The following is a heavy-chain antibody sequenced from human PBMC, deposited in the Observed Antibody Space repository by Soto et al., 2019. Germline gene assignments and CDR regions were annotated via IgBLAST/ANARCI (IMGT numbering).Heavy chain of an antibody. D-gene: IGHD2-21*01. CDR1: GGSFSGYY. J-gene: IGHJ4*02. V-gene: IGHV4-34*01. Sequence: PSETLSLTCAVYGGSFSGYYWSWIRQPPGKGLEWIGEINHSGSTHYNPSLKSRVTISVDTSKIQSSLTLSSVTDAVPAVYYCARGGPTVFDYYGYWGQGTLVSVCS. CDR3: ARGGPTVFDYYGY. CDR2: INHSGST.